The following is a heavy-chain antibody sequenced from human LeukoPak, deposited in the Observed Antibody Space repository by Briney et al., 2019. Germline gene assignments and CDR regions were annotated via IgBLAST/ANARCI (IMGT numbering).Heavy chain of an antibody. Sequence: GGSLRLSCAASGFTFSSYWMTWVRQAPGKGLEWVANIDQGGSENYYGDSVKGRFTISRDNAKNSLYLQMNSLRAEDTAVYYCAAPGWYWDSWGQGTLVTVSS. J-gene: IGHJ4*02. CDR3: AAPGWYWDS. D-gene: IGHD2-8*02. V-gene: IGHV3-7*01. CDR1: GFTFSSYW. CDR2: IDQGGSEN.